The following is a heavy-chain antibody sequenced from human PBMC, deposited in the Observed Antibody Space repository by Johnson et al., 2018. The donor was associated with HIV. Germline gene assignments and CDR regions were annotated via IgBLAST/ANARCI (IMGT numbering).Heavy chain of an antibody. V-gene: IGHV3-30*02. D-gene: IGHD1-26*01. J-gene: IGHJ3*02. Sequence: QVLLVESGGTVVRPGGSLRLSCAASGFTFSSYGMHWVRQAPGKGLEWVAVIWYDGSNKYYADSVKGRFTISRDNSKNTLYLQMNSLRAEDTAVYYCAKDWSRTVGATLGPGAFDIWGQGTMVTVSS. CDR1: GFTFSSYG. CDR3: AKDWSRTVGATLGPGAFDI. CDR2: IWYDGSNK.